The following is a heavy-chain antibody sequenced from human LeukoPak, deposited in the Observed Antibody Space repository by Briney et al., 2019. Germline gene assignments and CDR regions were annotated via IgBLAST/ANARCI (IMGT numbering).Heavy chain of an antibody. V-gene: IGHV3-53*01. CDR2: IYSGGST. D-gene: IGHD3-10*01. CDR1: GFTFSSYA. CDR3: ASTIMVRGGGFDY. Sequence: QPGGSLRLSCAASGFTFSSYAMSWVRQAPGKGLEWVSVIYSGGSTYYADPVKGRFTISRDNSKNTLYLQMNSLRAEDTAVYYCASTIMVRGGGFDYWGQGTLVTVSS. J-gene: IGHJ4*02.